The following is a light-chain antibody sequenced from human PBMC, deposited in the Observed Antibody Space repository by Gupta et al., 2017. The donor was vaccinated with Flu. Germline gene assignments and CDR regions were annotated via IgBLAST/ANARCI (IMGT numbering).Light chain of an antibody. CDR2: DVA. CDR1: SGDVGGDYY. Sequence: SCTTSFTGCSGDVGGDYYVSWDHQQPGHAPKLMIYDVARRPAGVPGRFSGSKSGDTATLTICERKEEEEADYYGCSDAITNIWVFGGGTNLTVL. J-gene: IGLJ3*02. CDR3: CSDAITNIWV. V-gene: IGLV2-11*01.